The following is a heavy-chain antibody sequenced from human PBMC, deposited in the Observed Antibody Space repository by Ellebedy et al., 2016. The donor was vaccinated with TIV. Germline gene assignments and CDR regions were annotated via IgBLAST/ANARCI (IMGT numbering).Heavy chain of an antibody. J-gene: IGHJ3*01. CDR2: VSHDGSNK. V-gene: IGHV3-30*03. D-gene: IGHD1-20*01. Sequence: GESLKISCTASGFTFNNYGMHWVRQAPGRGLEWVAVVSHDGSNKYYADSVKGRFTISRDSSGNTLYLQMDTLRAEDTAVYHCARWSYITLTRAFDVWGQGTVVTVSS. CDR1: GFTFNNYG. CDR3: ARWSYITLTRAFDV.